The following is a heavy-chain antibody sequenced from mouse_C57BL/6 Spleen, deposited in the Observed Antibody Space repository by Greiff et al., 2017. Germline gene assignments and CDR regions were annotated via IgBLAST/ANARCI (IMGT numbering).Heavy chain of an antibody. Sequence: VKLMESGPGLVAPSQSLSITCTVSGFSLTSYAISWVRQPPGKGLEWLGVIWPGGGTNYNSAPNSRLSISKDNSKGQVVLRMNSLQTDDTARYYCARKGSSYAMDYWGQGTSVTVSS. J-gene: IGHJ4*01. CDR1: GFSLTSYA. CDR2: IWPGGGT. V-gene: IGHV2-9-1*01. D-gene: IGHD1-3*01. CDR3: ARKGSSYAMDY.